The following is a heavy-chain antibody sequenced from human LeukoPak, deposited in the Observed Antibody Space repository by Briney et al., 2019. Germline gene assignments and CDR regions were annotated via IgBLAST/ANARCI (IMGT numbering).Heavy chain of an antibody. J-gene: IGHJ4*02. V-gene: IGHV4-59*08. Sequence: SETLSLTCTVSGGSISSYYWSWIRQPPGKGLEWIGYIYYSGSTNYDPSLKSRVTISVDTSKNQFSLKLSSVTAADTAVYYCARHVLIAAAGPLFDYWGQGTLVTVSS. CDR1: GGSISSYY. CDR3: ARHVLIAAAGPLFDY. CDR2: IYYSGST. D-gene: IGHD6-13*01.